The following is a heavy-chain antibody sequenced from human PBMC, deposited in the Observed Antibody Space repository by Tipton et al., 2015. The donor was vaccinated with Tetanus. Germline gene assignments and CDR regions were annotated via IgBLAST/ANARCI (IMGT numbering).Heavy chain of an antibody. D-gene: IGHD3-16*01. CDR2: IYSSGSY. J-gene: IGHJ2*01. V-gene: IGHV4-59*01. CDR1: GGSLTGYY. CDR3: VRGGPGAWWYFDL. Sequence: TLSLTCTVSGGSLTGYYWSWIRQSPGKGLEWIGYIYSSGSYNYNPSLRSRLTLSMDTSQNQISLILRSVTAADTAVYSCVRGGPGAWWYFDLWGRGSLVTVSS.